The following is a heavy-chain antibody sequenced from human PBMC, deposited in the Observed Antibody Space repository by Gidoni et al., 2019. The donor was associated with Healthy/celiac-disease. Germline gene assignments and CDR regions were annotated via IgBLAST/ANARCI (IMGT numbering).Heavy chain of an antibody. CDR1: GFTFSTYS. V-gene: IGHV3-21*01. D-gene: IGHD6-19*01. Sequence: EVQLVESGGGLVKPGGSLRLSCAASGFTFSTYSMNWVRQAPGKGLEWVSSISSSSSYIYYADSVKGRFTISRDNAKNSLYLQMNSLRAEDTAVYYCARGYSSGWEERKQLDYWGQGTLVTVSS. J-gene: IGHJ4*02. CDR2: ISSSSSYI. CDR3: ARGYSSGWEERKQLDY.